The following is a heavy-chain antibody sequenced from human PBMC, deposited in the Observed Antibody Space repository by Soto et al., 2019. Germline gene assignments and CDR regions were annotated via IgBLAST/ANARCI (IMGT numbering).Heavy chain of an antibody. V-gene: IGHV3-23*01. Sequence: EVQLLESGGGLVQPGGSLRLSCEASGFTFPSYGMTWVRQSPGKGLEWVSSISGSAGSTYYADFVKGRFTISRDNSKNTVYLQMNSLRAEDTAVYYCAKDSLRIYDFWSGTGNWFDPWGQGTLVTVSS. CDR2: ISGSAGST. CDR1: GFTFPSYG. D-gene: IGHD3-3*01. J-gene: IGHJ5*02. CDR3: AKDSLRIYDFWSGTGNWFDP.